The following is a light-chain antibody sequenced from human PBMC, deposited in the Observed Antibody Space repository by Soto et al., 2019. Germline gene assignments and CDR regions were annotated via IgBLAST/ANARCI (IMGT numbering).Light chain of an antibody. V-gene: IGKV3-20*01. Sequence: EIVLSQAPGTLSLSPGESATLSCRASRSLDSGQLAWYQQKVGRAPRLLIHDAFIRATGIPDRFSGSGSGTDFTPTIARLAPEDFAVYYCQQYGGSPRTFGQGTRLEIK. CDR3: QQYGGSPRT. CDR1: RSLDSGQ. CDR2: DAF. J-gene: IGKJ5*01.